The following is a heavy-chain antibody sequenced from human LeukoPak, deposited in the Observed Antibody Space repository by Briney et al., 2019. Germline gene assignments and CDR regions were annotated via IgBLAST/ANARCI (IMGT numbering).Heavy chain of an antibody. CDR2: IYSGGST. CDR3: ARATLDN. Sequence: PGGSLRLSCAASGFTVSSDYISWVRQAPGKGLEWVSVIYSGGSTNYADSVRARFTIFRDNSKSTVYLQMNSLRVEDTAVYYCARATLDNWGQGTLVTVSS. CDR1: GFTVSSDY. J-gene: IGHJ4*02. V-gene: IGHV3-53*01.